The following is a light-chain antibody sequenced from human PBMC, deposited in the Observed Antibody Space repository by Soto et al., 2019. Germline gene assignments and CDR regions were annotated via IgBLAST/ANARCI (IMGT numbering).Light chain of an antibody. CDR1: QSVSSSY. CDR3: QQYGNSPT. Sequence: EIVLTQSPGTLSLSPGERATLSCRSSQSVSSSYLAWYQHKPGQAPRLLIYDVSSRATGIPDRFSGCGSGTDFTLTISRLEHEDFAVYYCQQYGNSPTFGQGTKVEIK. J-gene: IGKJ1*01. V-gene: IGKV3-20*01. CDR2: DVS.